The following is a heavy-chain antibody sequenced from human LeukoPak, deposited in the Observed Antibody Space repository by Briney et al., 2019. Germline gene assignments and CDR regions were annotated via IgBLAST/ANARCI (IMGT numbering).Heavy chain of an antibody. Sequence: GGSLRLSCAASGFTFSDYYMTWIRQAPGKGLEWVSYISSSGSTIYYADSVKGRFTISRDNAKNSLYLQMNSLRAGDTAVYYCARSGYYDTSGYYSSLPSDYWGQGTLVTVSS. J-gene: IGHJ4*02. V-gene: IGHV3-11*01. D-gene: IGHD3-22*01. CDR1: GFTFSDYY. CDR3: ARSGYYDTSGYYSSLPSDY. CDR2: ISSSGSTI.